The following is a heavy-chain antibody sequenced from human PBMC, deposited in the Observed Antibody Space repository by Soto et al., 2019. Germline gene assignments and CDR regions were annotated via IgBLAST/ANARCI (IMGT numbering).Heavy chain of an antibody. J-gene: IGHJ3*02. CDR1: GGSFSGYY. CDR3: ARGDCSSNYCFTRWALDI. V-gene: IGHV4-34*01. Sequence: QGQLQQWGAGLLKPSETLSLTCGVYGGSFSGYYWTWIRQTPGKGLEWIGEINDSGSTNYKPSLKSRVTISADTSKKQCSLHVTSVTAADTAVYYCARGDCSSNYCFTRWALDIWGQGTVVTVSS. D-gene: IGHD2-2*01. CDR2: INDSGST.